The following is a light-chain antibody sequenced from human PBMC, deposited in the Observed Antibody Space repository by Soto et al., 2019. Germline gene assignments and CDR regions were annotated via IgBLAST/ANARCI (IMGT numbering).Light chain of an antibody. CDR3: QQLKSHPLS. J-gene: IGKJ4*01. CDR1: QGISSY. Sequence: IQLTQSPSSLSASVGDRVTITCRASQGISSYLAWYQQKPGKAPNLLIYAASTLQSGVPSRFSGSGSGTEFTLTISSLQPEDFATYYCQQLKSHPLSFGGGTKVEIK. CDR2: AAS. V-gene: IGKV1-9*01.